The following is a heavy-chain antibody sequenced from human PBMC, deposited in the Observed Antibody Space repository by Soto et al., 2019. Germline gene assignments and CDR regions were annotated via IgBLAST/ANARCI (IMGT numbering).Heavy chain of an antibody. V-gene: IGHV4-4*02. J-gene: IGHJ4*02. D-gene: IGHD3-10*01. Sequence: LXLTFAFSGASSSSNKWWIWVRQPPGKGLEWIGGIYHSGSANYNPSLKSRVTISVDKSKNQFSLKLSSVTAADTAVYYCATRNDGSGSLDYWGQGALVTVYS. CDR2: IYHSGSA. CDR3: ATRNDGSGSLDY. CDR1: GASSSSNKW.